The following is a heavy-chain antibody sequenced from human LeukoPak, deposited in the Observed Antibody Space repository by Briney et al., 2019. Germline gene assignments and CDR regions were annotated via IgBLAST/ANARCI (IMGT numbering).Heavy chain of an antibody. V-gene: IGHV3-23*01. CDR2: ISGSGGST. J-gene: IGHJ4*02. CDR1: GFTFSSYA. D-gene: IGHD1-1*01. CDR3: AKSIGAGSLERRLLDY. Sequence: PGGSLRLSCAASGFTFSSYAMSWVRQAPGKGLEWVSSISGSGGSTYYADPVKGRFTISRDTSKSTLYLQMNSLRAEDTAVYYCAKSIGAGSLERRLLDYWGQGTLVTVSS.